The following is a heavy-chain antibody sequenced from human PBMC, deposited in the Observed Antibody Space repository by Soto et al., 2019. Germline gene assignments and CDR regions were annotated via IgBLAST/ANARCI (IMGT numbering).Heavy chain of an antibody. CDR1: AFPFSSYA. Sequence: GALSLSCAASAFPFSSYAMILDRQAPGEGLEWVSVISGSGGSTYYADSVKGRFTISRDNSKNALYLQMNSLRAEDTAVYYCAKDPSPWIYSSAPWLWGQGTLVTVSS. D-gene: IGHD6-19*01. J-gene: IGHJ4*02. CDR3: AKDPSPWIYSSAPWL. V-gene: IGHV3-23*01. CDR2: ISGSGGST.